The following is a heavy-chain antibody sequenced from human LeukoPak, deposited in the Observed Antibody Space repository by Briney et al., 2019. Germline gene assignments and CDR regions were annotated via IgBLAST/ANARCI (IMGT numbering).Heavy chain of an antibody. CDR3: ARIDTYYYDSSGYYSAFDI. V-gene: IGHV3-20*04. J-gene: IGHJ3*02. CDR2: INWNGGST. CDR1: GFTFDNYG. D-gene: IGHD3-22*01. Sequence: GGSLRLSCAASGFTFDNYGMSWVRQAPGEGLEWVSGINWNGGSTGYADSVKGRFTISRDNAKNSLYLQMNSLRAEDTALYYCARIDTYYYDSSGYYSAFDIWGQGTIVTVSS.